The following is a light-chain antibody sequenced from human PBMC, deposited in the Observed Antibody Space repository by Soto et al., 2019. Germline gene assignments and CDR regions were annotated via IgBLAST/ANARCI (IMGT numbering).Light chain of an antibody. V-gene: IGKV1-27*01. J-gene: IGKJ1*01. CDR1: QVSGNF. CDR2: SAS. Sequence: LQMTQSPSSLSASVRDRVTITSRASQVSGNFLAWYPQSPGKAPKLLICSASTLHSRVPSLITGRGTGTDFTLTIFSLQREDVATYYCQKCNSPPRTLGQGTKVDI. CDR3: QKCNSPPRT.